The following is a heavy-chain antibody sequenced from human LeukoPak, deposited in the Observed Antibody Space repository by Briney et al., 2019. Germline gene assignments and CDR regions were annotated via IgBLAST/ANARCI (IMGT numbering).Heavy chain of an antibody. CDR3: ARDAAAQQLVHYFDY. CDR2: ITSSGGSI. V-gene: IGHV3-48*03. D-gene: IGHD6-13*01. Sequence: GGSLRLSCAASGFTFSSYEMNWVRQAPGKGLEWLSYITSSGGSIFYADSVKGRFTISRDNAKNSLYLQINSLRAEDTAVYYCARDAAAQQLVHYFDYWGQGTLVTVSS. J-gene: IGHJ4*02. CDR1: GFTFSSYE.